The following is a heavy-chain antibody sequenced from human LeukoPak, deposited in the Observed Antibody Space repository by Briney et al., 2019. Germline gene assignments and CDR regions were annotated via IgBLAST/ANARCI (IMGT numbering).Heavy chain of an antibody. D-gene: IGHD3-10*02. J-gene: IGHJ4*02. V-gene: IGHV3-7*05. CDR1: GYTFSTHW. CDR3: ARDFNVHY. CDR2: IKEDGSEK. Sequence: GGSLRLSCAASGYTFSTHWMTWVRQAPGKGLEWVANIKEDGSEKHYVDSVKGRFTISRDNAKNSLYLQMNSLRAEDTAVYYCARDFNVHYWGQGTLVTVSS.